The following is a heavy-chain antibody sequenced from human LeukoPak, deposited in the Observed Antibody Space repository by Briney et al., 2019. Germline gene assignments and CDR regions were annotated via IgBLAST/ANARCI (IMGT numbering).Heavy chain of an antibody. CDR3: AKDENYYDSSGYYHRPDY. V-gene: IGHV3-23*01. CDR2: ISGSGGST. J-gene: IGHJ4*02. CDR1: GFTSSSYA. D-gene: IGHD3-22*01. Sequence: PGGSLRLSCAASGFTSSSYAMSWVRQAPGKGLEWVSAISGSGGSTYYADSVKGRFTISRDNSKNTLYLQMNSLRAEDTAVYYCAKDENYYDSSGYYHRPDYWGQGTLVTVSS.